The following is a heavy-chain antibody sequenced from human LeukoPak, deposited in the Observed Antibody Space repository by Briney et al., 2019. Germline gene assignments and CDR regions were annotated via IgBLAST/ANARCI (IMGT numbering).Heavy chain of an antibody. Sequence: GGSLRLSCAASGFTFSSYEMNWVRQAPGKGLEWVSYISSSGSTIYYADSVKGRFTISRDNSKNTLYLQMNSLRAEGTAVYYCAKVGKTENYYGSGRFSYYYYMDVWGKGTTVTISS. CDR2: ISSSGSTI. V-gene: IGHV3-48*03. CDR3: AKVGKTENYYGSGRFSYYYYMDV. CDR1: GFTFSSYE. D-gene: IGHD3-10*01. J-gene: IGHJ6*03.